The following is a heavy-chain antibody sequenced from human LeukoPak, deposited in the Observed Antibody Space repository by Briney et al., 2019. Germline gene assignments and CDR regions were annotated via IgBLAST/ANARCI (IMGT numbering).Heavy chain of an antibody. CDR2: TNPNSGHT. Sequence: ASVKVSCKASGYTFTTYDINWVRQATGQGLEWMGWTNPNSGHTGYAQKFQGRPTITRDTSISTAYMELSSLRSEDTAVYYCARVAGSIDYWGQGTLVTVSS. D-gene: IGHD6-19*01. V-gene: IGHV1-8*03. J-gene: IGHJ4*02. CDR3: ARVAGSIDY. CDR1: GYTFTTYD.